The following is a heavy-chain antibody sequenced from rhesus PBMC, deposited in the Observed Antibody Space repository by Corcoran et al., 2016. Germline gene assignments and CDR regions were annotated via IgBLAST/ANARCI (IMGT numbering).Heavy chain of an antibody. CDR2: IYVNRADT. V-gene: IGHV4-73*01. CDR3: ARDPWTGYYHNRFDV. Sequence: QVKLQQWGEGLVKPSETLSLTCAVYGGSISGYYYWSWIRQPAGKGLEWIGYIYVNRADTNYNPSLKNRGTISKDTSKNQFSLKLSSVTAADTAVYYCARDPWTGYYHNRFDVWGPGVLVTVSS. D-gene: IGHD3-3*01. CDR1: GGSISGYYY. J-gene: IGHJ5-1*01.